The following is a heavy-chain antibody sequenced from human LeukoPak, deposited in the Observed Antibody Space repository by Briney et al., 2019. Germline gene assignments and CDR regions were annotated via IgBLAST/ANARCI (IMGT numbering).Heavy chain of an antibody. Sequence: ASVKVSCKASGYTFTASYMQWARQAPGQGLGWMGRINPSNGDTEYEQKFQGRVTMTRDTSISTVYMELSRLTSDDTAVYYCARSWYGMDVWGQGTTVTVSS. CDR3: ARSWYGMDV. D-gene: IGHD1-14*01. J-gene: IGHJ6*02. V-gene: IGHV1-2*06. CDR1: GYTFTASY. CDR2: INPSNGDT.